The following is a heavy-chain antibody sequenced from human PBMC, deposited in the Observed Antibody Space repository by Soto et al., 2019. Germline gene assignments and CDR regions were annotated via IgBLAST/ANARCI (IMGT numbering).Heavy chain of an antibody. V-gene: IGHV4-59*01. CDR2: IYYSGST. J-gene: IGHJ4*02. CDR3: ARARQQLVRAYFDY. Sequence: SETLSLTCTVSGGSISSYYWSWIRQPPGKGLEWIGYIYYSGSTNYNPSLKSRVTISVDTSKNQFSLKLSSVTAADTAVYYCARARQQLVRAYFDYWGQGTLVTVSS. D-gene: IGHD6-13*01. CDR1: GGSISSYY.